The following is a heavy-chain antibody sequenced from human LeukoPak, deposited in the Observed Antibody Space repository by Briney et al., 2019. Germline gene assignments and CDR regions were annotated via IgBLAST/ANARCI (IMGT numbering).Heavy chain of an antibody. Sequence: GASVKVSCKASGYTFTGYYTHWVRQAPGQGLEWMGWINPNSGGTSYAQKFQGRVTMTRDTSTSTVYMELSSLRSEDTAVYYCARALGNSDFLNYYYYGMDVWGQGTTVTVSS. J-gene: IGHJ6*02. CDR2: INPNSGGT. D-gene: IGHD4-23*01. CDR3: ARALGNSDFLNYYYYGMDV. V-gene: IGHV1-2*02. CDR1: GYTFTGYY.